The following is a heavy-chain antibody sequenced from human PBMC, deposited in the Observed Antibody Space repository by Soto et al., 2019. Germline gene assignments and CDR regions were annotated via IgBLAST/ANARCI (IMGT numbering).Heavy chain of an antibody. CDR2: ISFSSTYT. Sequence: PGGSLTLSCVGSGFTFSDNYMSWIRQAPGKGLEWVSYISFSSTYTTYADSVKGRFTISRDNAKNSLFLQMNSLRAEDTAVYYCGSVHQDFWSSYGMDVWGQGTTVTVSS. J-gene: IGHJ6*02. V-gene: IGHV3-11*06. CDR3: GSVHQDFWSSYGMDV. D-gene: IGHD3-3*01. CDR1: GFTFSDNY.